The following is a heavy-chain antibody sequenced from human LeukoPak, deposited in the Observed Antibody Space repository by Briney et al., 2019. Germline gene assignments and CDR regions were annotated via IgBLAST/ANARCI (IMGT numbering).Heavy chain of an antibody. Sequence: KPSETLSLTCTVSGGSISSSSYYWGWIRQPPGKGLEWIGSIYYSGSTYYNPSLKSRVTISVDTSKNQFSLKLSSVTAADTAVYYCARDGSSGSYLGASAFDIWGQGTMVTVSS. CDR2: IYYSGST. V-gene: IGHV4-39*07. CDR3: ARDGSSGSYLGASAFDI. CDR1: GGSISSSSYY. J-gene: IGHJ3*02. D-gene: IGHD1-26*01.